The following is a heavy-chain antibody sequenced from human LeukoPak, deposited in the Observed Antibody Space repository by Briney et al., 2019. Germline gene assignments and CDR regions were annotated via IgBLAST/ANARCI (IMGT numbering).Heavy chain of an antibody. CDR3: TRSITGITAHFDY. CDR2: ISGSGGST. Sequence: PGGSLRLSCAASGFTFSSYGMSWVRQAPGKGLEWVSAISGSGGSTYYADSVKGRFTISRDDSKNTAYLQMNSLKTEDTAMYYCTRSITGITAHFDYWGQGTLVTVSS. V-gene: IGHV3-23*01. CDR1: GFTFSSYG. D-gene: IGHD1-7*01. J-gene: IGHJ4*02.